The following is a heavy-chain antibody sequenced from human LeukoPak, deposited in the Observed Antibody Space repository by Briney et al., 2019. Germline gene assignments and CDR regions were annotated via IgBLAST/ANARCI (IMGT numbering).Heavy chain of an antibody. J-gene: IGHJ4*02. D-gene: IGHD4-23*01. CDR1: GYTFTGYY. CDR2: INPNSGGT. V-gene: IGHV1-2*02. Sequence: ASVKVSCKASGYTFTGYYMHWVRQAPGQGLEWMGWINPNSGGTNYAQKFQGRVTMTRDTSISTAYMELSRLRSDDTAVYYCARGRNNYGGNSEIEYWGQGTLVTVSS. CDR3: ARGRNNYGGNSEIEY.